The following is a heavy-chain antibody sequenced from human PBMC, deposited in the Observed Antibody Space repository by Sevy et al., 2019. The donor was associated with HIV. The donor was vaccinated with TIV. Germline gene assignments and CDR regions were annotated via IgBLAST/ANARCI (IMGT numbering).Heavy chain of an antibody. Sequence: GGSLRLSCAASGFIFTTYGMHWVRQAPCKGLEWVAIVSYDGSNKFYADSVKGRFTISRDNSKNTLYLQMNSLRTEDTAVYYCAKEIGSSGGDLYYYGMDVWGQGTTVTVSS. J-gene: IGHJ6*02. D-gene: IGHD6-19*01. CDR1: GFIFTTYG. CDR2: VSYDGSNK. CDR3: AKEIGSSGGDLYYYGMDV. V-gene: IGHV3-30*18.